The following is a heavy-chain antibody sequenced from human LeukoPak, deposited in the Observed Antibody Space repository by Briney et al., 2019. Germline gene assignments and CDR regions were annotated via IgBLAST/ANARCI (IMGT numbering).Heavy chain of an antibody. D-gene: IGHD7-27*01. V-gene: IGHV3-11*01. Sequence: GGSLKLSCAASKFIFSDYYMSWIRQAPGKGLEWLSYISGGGETIYYADSVKGRFTISRDNAKNSLYLQMNSLRAEDTAVYYCARAWGSADYWGQGTQVTVSS. J-gene: IGHJ4*02. CDR1: KFIFSDYY. CDR2: ISGGGETI. CDR3: ARAWGSADY.